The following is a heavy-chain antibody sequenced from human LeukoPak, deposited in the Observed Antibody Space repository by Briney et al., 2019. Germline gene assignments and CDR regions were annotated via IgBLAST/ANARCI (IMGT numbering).Heavy chain of an antibody. CDR1: GFTFSNYI. J-gene: IGHJ6*03. V-gene: IGHV3-21*01. CDR3: ARAAIAAARIYYYMDV. Sequence: GGSLRLSCAASGFTFSNYIMNWVRQAPGKGLEWVSSISSSSTYIYYADSVKGRFTISRDNAKNSLYLQMNSLRAEDTAVYYCARAAIAAARIYYYMDVWGKGTTVTVSS. D-gene: IGHD6-13*01. CDR2: ISSSSTYI.